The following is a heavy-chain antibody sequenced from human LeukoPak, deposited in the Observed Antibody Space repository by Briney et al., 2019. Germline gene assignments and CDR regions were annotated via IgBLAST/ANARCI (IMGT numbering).Heavy chain of an antibody. J-gene: IGHJ4*02. D-gene: IGHD3-22*01. V-gene: IGHV1-69*06. CDR2: IIPIFGTA. CDR1: GGTFSSYA. CDR3: ARLYTHYDSSGYYYEDY. Sequence: SVKVSCKASGGTFSSYAISWVRQAPGQGLEWMGGIIPIFGTAQYAQNFQGRVSIAADRSTSTAYMELSSLRSEDTAVYYCARLYTHYDSSGYYYEDYWGQGTLVTVSS.